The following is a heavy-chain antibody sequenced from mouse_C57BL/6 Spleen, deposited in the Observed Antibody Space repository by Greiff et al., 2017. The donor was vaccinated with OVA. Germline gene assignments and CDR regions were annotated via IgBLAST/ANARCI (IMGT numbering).Heavy chain of an antibody. CDR1: GFTFSDYG. Sequence: EVMLVESGGGLVKPGGSLKLSCAASGFTFSDYGMHWVRQAPEKGLEWVAYISSGSSTIYYADTVKGRFTISRDNAKNTLFLRMTSLRSEDTAMYYCARFLYYGSSYGYFDVWGTGTTVTVSS. CDR3: ARFLYYGSSYGYFDV. CDR2: ISSGSSTI. V-gene: IGHV5-17*01. D-gene: IGHD1-1*01. J-gene: IGHJ1*03.